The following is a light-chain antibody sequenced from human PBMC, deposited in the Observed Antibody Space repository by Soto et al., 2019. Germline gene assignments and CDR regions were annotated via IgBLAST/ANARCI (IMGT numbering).Light chain of an antibody. CDR3: QQSNSSPPT. CDR2: AAS. Sequence: DIHRTQSPLALSSSLGWRVTSTCGASQSITNYLKWYQHKPGQAANVLIYAASPLPAGAPSRFRGSGSATDFPLTISSMPPDDFATYFCQQSNSSPPTFGGGTKV. CDR1: QSITNY. V-gene: IGKV1-39*01. J-gene: IGKJ4*01.